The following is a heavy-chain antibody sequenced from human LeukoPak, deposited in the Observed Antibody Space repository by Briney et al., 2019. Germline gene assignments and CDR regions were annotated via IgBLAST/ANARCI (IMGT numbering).Heavy chain of an antibody. Sequence: SETLSLTCTVSGGSISSSSYYWGWIRQPPGKGLKWIGSIYYSGSTYYNPSLKNRVTISVDTPKNQFSLKLSSVTAADTAVYYCARVFRGSFRAHHYYYYMDVWGKGTTVTVSS. D-gene: IGHD3-10*01. CDR1: GGSISSSSYY. CDR3: ARVFRGSFRAHHYYYYMDV. J-gene: IGHJ6*03. CDR2: IYYSGST. V-gene: IGHV4-39*07.